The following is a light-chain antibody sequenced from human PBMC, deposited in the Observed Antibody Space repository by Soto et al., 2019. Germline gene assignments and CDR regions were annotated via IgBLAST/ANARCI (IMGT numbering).Light chain of an antibody. Sequence: QSALTQPPSASGSPGQSVTISCTGTSSDVGGYKYVSWYQQHPGKAPKLMIYEVSKRPSGVPDRFSGSKSGNTASLTVSGLQDEDEADYYCSSYAGSNNLVVFGGGTKLTVL. CDR1: SSDVGGYKY. J-gene: IGLJ2*01. CDR2: EVS. CDR3: SSYAGSNNLVV. V-gene: IGLV2-8*01.